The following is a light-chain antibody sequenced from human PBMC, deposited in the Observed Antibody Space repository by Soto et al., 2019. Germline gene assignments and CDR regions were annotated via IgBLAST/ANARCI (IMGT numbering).Light chain of an antibody. CDR3: TSYVPSDNYV. Sequence: QSVLTQPPSASGSPGQSATISCTGTTSDVGGYNYVSWYQQHPGKAPKLMIYEVIKRPSGVPDRFSGSKSGNTASLTVSGLQAEDEADYYCTSYVPSDNYVFGTGTKVTVL. V-gene: IGLV2-8*01. CDR1: TSDVGGYNY. CDR2: EVI. J-gene: IGLJ1*01.